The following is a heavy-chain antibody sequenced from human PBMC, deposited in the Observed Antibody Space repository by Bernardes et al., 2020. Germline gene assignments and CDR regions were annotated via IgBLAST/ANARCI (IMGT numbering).Heavy chain of an antibody. J-gene: IGHJ2*01. CDR2: ISWNSGSI. D-gene: IGHD6-19*01. CDR3: AKDKERSTWRAVAASAFDL. Sequence: GGSLRLSCAASGFTFDDYAMHWVRQAPGKGLEWVSGISWNSGSIGYADSVKGRFTISRDNAKNSLYLQMNSLRAEDTALYYCAKDKERSTWRAVAASAFDLWGRGTLVTVSS. V-gene: IGHV3-9*01. CDR1: GFTFDDYA.